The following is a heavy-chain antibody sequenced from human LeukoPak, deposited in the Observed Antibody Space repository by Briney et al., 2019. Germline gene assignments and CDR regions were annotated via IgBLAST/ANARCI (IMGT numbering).Heavy chain of an antibody. J-gene: IGHJ4*02. V-gene: IGHV3-30*18. CDR3: AKGRVRGVIITNEQNFDY. CDR2: ISYDGSNK. CDR1: GLTFSSYG. Sequence: PGGSLRLSCAASGLTFSSYGMHWVRQAPGKGLEWVAVISYDGSNKYYADSVKGRFTISRANSKNTLYLQMNSLRAEDTAVYYCAKGRVRGVIITNEQNFDYWGQGTLVTVSS. D-gene: IGHD3-10*01.